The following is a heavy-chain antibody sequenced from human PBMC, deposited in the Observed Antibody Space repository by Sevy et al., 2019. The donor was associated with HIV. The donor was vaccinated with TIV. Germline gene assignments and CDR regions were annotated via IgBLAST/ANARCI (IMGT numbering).Heavy chain of an antibody. V-gene: IGHV1-24*01. CDR1: RYSLTELS. J-gene: IGHJ4*02. CDR2: FDPEDGKT. Sequence: ASVKVSCKVSRYSLTELSMHWVRQAPGKGLEWMGGFDPEDGKTIYAQKFQGRVTMTEDTSTDTAYMELSSLRSEDTAVFYCVGSRSGLPQFDYWGQGTLVTVSS. CDR3: VGSRSGLPQFDY. D-gene: IGHD5-12*01.